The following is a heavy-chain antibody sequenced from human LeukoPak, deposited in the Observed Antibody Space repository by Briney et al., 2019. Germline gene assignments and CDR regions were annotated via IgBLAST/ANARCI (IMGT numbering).Heavy chain of an antibody. D-gene: IGHD5-18*01. V-gene: IGHV1-18*01. CDR3: ARDLRVDTANGVWFDP. J-gene: IGHJ5*02. CDR1: GYTFTSYG. CDR2: ISAYNGNT. Sequence: ASVKVSCKASGYTFTSYGISWVRQAPGQGLEWMGWISAYNGNTNYAQKFQGRVTITADKSTSTAYMELSSLRSEDTAVYYCARDLRVDTANGVWFDPWGQGTLVTVSS.